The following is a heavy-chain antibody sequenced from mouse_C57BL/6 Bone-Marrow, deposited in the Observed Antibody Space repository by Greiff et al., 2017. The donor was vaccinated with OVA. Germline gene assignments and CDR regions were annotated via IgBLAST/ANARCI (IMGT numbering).Heavy chain of an antibody. CDR3: AGRQFAY. V-gene: IGHV1-85*01. Sequence: VKLMESGPELVKPGASVKLSCKASGYTFTSYDINWVKQRPGQGLEWIGWIYPRDGSTKYNEKFKGKATLTVDTSSSTAYMELHSLTSEDSAVYFCAGRQFAYGGQGTLVTVSA. CDR2: IYPRDGST. J-gene: IGHJ3*01. CDR1: GYTFTSYD.